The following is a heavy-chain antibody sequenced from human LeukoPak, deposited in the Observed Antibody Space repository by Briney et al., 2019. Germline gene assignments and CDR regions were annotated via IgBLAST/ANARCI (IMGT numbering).Heavy chain of an antibody. CDR2: VYSGGST. V-gene: IGHV3-53*05. CDR1: GFTVRSRY. CDR3: ARGACSSTRCYGFYYYGMDV. Sequence: GGSLRLSCEASGFTVRSRYISWVRRAPGKGLEWVSIVYSGGSTYYADSVKGRFTISRDDSKNTVYLQMNSLRAEDTAVYYCARGACSSTRCYGFYYYGMDVWGQGTTVTVSS. D-gene: IGHD2-2*01. J-gene: IGHJ6*02.